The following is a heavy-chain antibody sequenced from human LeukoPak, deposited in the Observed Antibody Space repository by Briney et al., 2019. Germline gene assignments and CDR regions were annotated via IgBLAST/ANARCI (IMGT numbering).Heavy chain of an antibody. CDR3: AKGWHDGSGRGPYFDY. Sequence: SETLSLTCTVSGGSISSYDWSWIRQPPGKGLEWIGYMYYSGSSNYNPSVKSRVTISVDMSKNQFSLRLSSVTAADTAVYYCAKGWHDGSGRGPYFDYWGQGTLVTVSS. CDR1: GGSISSYD. J-gene: IGHJ4*02. V-gene: IGHV4-59*01. D-gene: IGHD3-10*01. CDR2: MYYSGSS.